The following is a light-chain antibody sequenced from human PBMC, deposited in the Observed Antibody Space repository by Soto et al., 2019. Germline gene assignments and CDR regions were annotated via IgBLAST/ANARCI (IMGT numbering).Light chain of an antibody. CDR1: PSVSSN. J-gene: IGKJ5*01. Sequence: EIMLTQSPATLSLSPGERATLSCRASPSVSSNLAWYQQKPGQAPRLLIYGASTRATGIPARFSGSGSGTEFTLTISSLQSEDFAVYYCQQRSNFITFGQGTRLEIK. V-gene: IGKV3-15*01. CDR3: QQRSNFIT. CDR2: GAS.